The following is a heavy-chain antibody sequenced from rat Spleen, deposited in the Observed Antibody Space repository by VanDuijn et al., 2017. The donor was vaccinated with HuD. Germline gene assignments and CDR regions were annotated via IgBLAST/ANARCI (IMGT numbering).Heavy chain of an antibody. V-gene: IGHV5-29*01. J-gene: IGHJ1*01. CDR1: GFTFSSSG. CDR3: VRRHYDGAYGYFDF. D-gene: IGHD1-12*02. CDR2: IIYDGSFT. Sequence: EVQLVESGGGLVQPGRSLRLSCAASGFTFSSSGMHWIRQAPTKGLEWVATIIYDGSFTYYQDSVKGRFTVSRDNTKSTLYLQMDSLRSEDTATYYCVRRHYDGAYGYFDFWGPGTMVTVSS.